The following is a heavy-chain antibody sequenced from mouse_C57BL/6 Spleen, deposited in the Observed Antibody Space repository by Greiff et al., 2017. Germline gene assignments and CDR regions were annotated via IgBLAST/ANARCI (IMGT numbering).Heavy chain of an antibody. V-gene: IGHV1-66*01. CDR3: ARDGSRGYFGY. Sequence: QVQLQQSGPELVKPGASVKISCKASGSSFTSYYIHWVKQRPGQGLEWIGWLYPGSGNTKYNEKFTGQATLTADTSSSTAYMQLSSRTSEDSAVYYCARDGSRGYFGYWGQGTTRTVSS. J-gene: IGHJ2*01. CDR2: LYPGSGNT. CDR1: GSSFTSYY. D-gene: IGHD1-1*02.